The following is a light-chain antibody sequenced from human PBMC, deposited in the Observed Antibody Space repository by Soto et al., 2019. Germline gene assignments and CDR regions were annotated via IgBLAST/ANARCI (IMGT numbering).Light chain of an antibody. CDR2: DVI. CDR3: SSYTTSTTRV. J-gene: IGLJ3*02. CDR1: SNDIGVYNF. V-gene: IGLV2-14*03. Sequence: QSALTQPASVSGSRGQSITISCTGTSNDIGVYNFVSWYQQHPGRAPKLMIYDVINRPAGVSDRFSGSKSGNTASLTISGLQAEDEADYYCSSYTTSTTRVFGGGTKVTVL.